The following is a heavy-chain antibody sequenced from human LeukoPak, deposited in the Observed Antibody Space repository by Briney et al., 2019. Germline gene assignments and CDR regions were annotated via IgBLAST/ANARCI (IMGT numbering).Heavy chain of an antibody. Sequence: ASVKVSCKASGYTFTGYYMHWVRQAPGQGLEWMGWINPNSGGTNYAQKFQGWVIMTRDTSISTVYMELSRLRSDDTAVYYCARSSSSSRYGFDYYDMDVWGQGATVTVSS. CDR1: GYTFTGYY. D-gene: IGHD6-13*01. V-gene: IGHV1-2*04. J-gene: IGHJ6*02. CDR2: INPNSGGT. CDR3: ARSSSSSRYGFDYYDMDV.